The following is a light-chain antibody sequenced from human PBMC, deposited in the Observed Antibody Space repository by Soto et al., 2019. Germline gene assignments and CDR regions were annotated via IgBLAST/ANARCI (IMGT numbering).Light chain of an antibody. CDR1: QGIGDT. V-gene: IGKV3-15*01. Sequence: EVVMTQSPATLSVSPGEGVTLSCRANQGIGDTLTWYQHKPGQTPRLLIYDTSTRATGVRARSSGSRSGPEFTPTINSLQSEDFALSYCQPYNYWPLTDGGGTEVESK. CDR2: DTS. J-gene: IGKJ4*02. CDR3: QPYNYWPLT.